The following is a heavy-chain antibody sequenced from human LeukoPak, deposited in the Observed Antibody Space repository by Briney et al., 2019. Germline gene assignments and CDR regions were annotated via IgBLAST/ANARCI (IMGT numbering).Heavy chain of an antibody. V-gene: IGHV3-30*04. CDR3: ARDYGDTMVRGVNFYYYYYMDV. Sequence: GGSLRLSCAASGFTFSSYAMHWVRQAPGKGLEWVAVISYDGSNKYYADSVRGRFTISRDNSKNTLYLQMNSLRAEDTAVYYCARDYGDTMVRGVNFYYYYYMDVWGKGTTVTISS. CDR1: GFTFSSYA. J-gene: IGHJ6*03. CDR2: ISYDGSNK. D-gene: IGHD3-10*01.